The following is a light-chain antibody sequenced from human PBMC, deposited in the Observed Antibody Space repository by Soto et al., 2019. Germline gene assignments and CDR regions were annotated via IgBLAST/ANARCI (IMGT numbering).Light chain of an antibody. CDR3: AAWDGSLNHIL. CDR2: NDN. J-gene: IGLJ2*01. CDR1: SSNMGSNT. V-gene: IGLV1-44*01. Sequence: QSVLTQPPSASGTPGQGVAISCSGSSSNMGSNTVNWYQHLPGTAPKLLIYNDNQRPSGVPDRFFGSKSGTSASLAITGLQSEDEADYYCAAWDGSLNHILFGGGIKLTVL.